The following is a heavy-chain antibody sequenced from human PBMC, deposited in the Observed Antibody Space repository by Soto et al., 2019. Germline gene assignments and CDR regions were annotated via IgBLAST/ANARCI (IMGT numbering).Heavy chain of an antibody. CDR2: VFHDGKT. Sequence: QVQLQQWGAGLLKPSETLSLTCAVFGGSFNANYWAWVRQPPGKRLEWIGEVFHDGKTNYNPSLKSRVTVSADTSKSQFSLRLTSVTAADTALYFCASARWDFWGQGTLVTVSS. V-gene: IGHV4-34*12. J-gene: IGHJ4*02. CDR3: ASARWDF. D-gene: IGHD2-15*01. CDR1: GGSFNANY.